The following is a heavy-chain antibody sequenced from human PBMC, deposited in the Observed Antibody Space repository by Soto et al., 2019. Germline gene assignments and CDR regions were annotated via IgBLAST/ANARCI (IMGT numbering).Heavy chain of an antibody. V-gene: IGHV2-5*02. CDR2: IYWDDDK. J-gene: IGHJ4*02. CDR3: AHLYYYDSSGYRGFDY. D-gene: IGHD3-22*01. Sequence: QITLKESGPPLVKPTQTLTLTCTFSGFSLSTSGVGVGWIRQPPGKALEWLALIYWDDDKRYSPSLKSRLTITKDTSKNQVVLTMTNMDPVDTATYYCAHLYYYDSSGYRGFDYWGQGTLVTVSS. CDR1: GFSLSTSGVG.